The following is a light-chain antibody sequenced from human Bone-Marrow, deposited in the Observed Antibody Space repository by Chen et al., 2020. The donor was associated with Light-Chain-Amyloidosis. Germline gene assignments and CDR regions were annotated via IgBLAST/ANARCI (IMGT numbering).Light chain of an antibody. J-gene: IGKJ4*01. V-gene: IGKV3-20*01. Sequence: EIVGTQSPGTLSLSPGEGANLSCRASQTISSNYLTWYQQKFGQAPRLLIYGSSSRATGIPDRFTGSGSGTDFTLTINRLEPEDFAMYYCQQYGTSPLTFGGGTKVEIK. CDR1: QTISSNY. CDR3: QQYGTSPLT. CDR2: GSS.